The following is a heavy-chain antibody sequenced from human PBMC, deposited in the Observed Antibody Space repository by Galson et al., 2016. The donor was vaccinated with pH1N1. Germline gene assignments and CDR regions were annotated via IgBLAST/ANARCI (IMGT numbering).Heavy chain of an antibody. J-gene: IGHJ3*02. CDR2: INTKTGNP. Sequence: SVKVSCKASGFTFSNHGINWVRQAPVQGLEWMGWINTKTGNPTYAQGFTGRFVFSLDTSVNTAYLQINSLKADDTAVYYCARETPSPSPTVLRYFDWSRGLSAFDMWGRGTLVTVSS. CDR3: ARETPSPSPTVLRYFDWSRGLSAFDM. CDR1: GFTFSNHG. V-gene: IGHV7-4-1*02. D-gene: IGHD3-9*01.